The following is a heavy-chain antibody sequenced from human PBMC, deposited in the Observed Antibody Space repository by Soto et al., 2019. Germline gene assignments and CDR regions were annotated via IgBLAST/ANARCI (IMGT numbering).Heavy chain of an antibody. J-gene: IGHJ3*02. CDR1: GFPFSSYA. Sequence: GGSLRRYCVASGFPFSSYAMSWVRQTPGKGLEWVSGISGSGGRTYYADSVKGRFTISRDNSNNTLSLQMHILRVEDTAVYFCAKGGYYSLFDIWGQGTMVTVSS. CDR3: AKGGYYSLFDI. CDR2: ISGSGGRT. D-gene: IGHD3-16*01. V-gene: IGHV3-23*01.